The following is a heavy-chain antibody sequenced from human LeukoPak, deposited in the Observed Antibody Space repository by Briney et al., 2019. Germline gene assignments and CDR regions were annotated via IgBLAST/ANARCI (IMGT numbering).Heavy chain of an antibody. CDR3: AKVSAWAMVGATYFDY. D-gene: IGHD1-26*01. Sequence: PGGSLRLSCAASGFTFSCDAMSWVRQAPGKGLEWVSSISGNSGSTYYADSVKGRFTISRDNSKNTVYLQMNSLRAEDTAVYYCAKVSAWAMVGATYFDYWGQGTLVTVSS. CDR2: ISGNSGST. CDR1: GFTFSCDA. V-gene: IGHV3-23*01. J-gene: IGHJ4*02.